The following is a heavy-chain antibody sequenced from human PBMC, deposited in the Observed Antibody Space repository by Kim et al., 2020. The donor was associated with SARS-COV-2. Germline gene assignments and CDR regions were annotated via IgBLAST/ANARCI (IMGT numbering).Heavy chain of an antibody. CDR1: GGSFRGYY. CDR3: ARRLSNTSGWGSHYCDL. V-gene: IGHV4-34*01. J-gene: IGHJ4*02. CDR2: INHSGRT. D-gene: IGHD3-10*01. Sequence: SETLSLTCAVYGGSFRGYYWSWIRQPPGKGLEWIGEINHSGRTNYNPSLKSRATISVDTSKNQFSLKLTSVTAAETAVYFCARRLSNTSGWGSHYCDLWGQGILVTVSS.